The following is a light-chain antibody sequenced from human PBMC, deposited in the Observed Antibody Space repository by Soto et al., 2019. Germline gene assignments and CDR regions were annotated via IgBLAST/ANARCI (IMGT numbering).Light chain of an antibody. J-gene: IGKJ2*01. CDR3: QQYSKWPPRYT. CDR1: QGVDIN. CDR2: EAS. Sequence: EIVMTQSPVTLSASPGERVTLSCRASQGVDINLAWYQQKPGQAPRLLISEASTRASDIPSRFSGSGSGTDFTLTISSLQSEDFAMYFCQQYSKWPPRYTFGPGTKVEIK. V-gene: IGKV3-15*01.